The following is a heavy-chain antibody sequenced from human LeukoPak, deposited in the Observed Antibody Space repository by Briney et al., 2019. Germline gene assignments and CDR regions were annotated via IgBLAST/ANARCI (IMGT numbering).Heavy chain of an antibody. CDR2: ISSSSSYI. D-gene: IGHD6-13*01. Sequence: GGSLRLSCAASGFTFSSYSMNWVRQAPGKGLEWVSSISSSSSYIYYADSVKGRFTIFRDNAKNSLYLQMNSLRAEDTAVYYCARGRAYSSSWYGVYYFDYWGQGTLVTVSS. CDR3: ARGRAYSSSWYGVYYFDY. J-gene: IGHJ4*02. V-gene: IGHV3-21*01. CDR1: GFTFSSYS.